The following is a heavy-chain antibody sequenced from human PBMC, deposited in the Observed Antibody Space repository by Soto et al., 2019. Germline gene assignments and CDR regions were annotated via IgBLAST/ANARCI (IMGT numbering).Heavy chain of an antibody. CDR1: GVSFSGYY. D-gene: IGHD3-22*01. CDR3: ARGRYYYDSSGYH. Sequence: SDTLSLTCAVYGVSFSGYYWSWIRQPPGKGLEWIGEINHSVSTNYNPSLKSRVTISVDTSKNQFSLKLSSVTAADTAVYYCARGRYYYDSSGYHWGQGTLVTVSS. V-gene: IGHV4-34*01. CDR2: INHSVST. J-gene: IGHJ4*02.